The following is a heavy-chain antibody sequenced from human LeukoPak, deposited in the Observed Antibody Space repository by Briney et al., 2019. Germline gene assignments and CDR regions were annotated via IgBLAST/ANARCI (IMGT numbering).Heavy chain of an antibody. D-gene: IGHD6-13*01. V-gene: IGHV3-30-3*01. CDR1: GFTFSSYA. CDR3: AKDERGGIAPSPAFDI. Sequence: GGSLRLSCAASGFTFSSYAMHWVRQAPGKGLEWVAVISYDGSNKYYADSVKGRFTISRDNSKNTLYLQMNSLRAEDTAVYYCAKDERGGIAPSPAFDIWGQGTMVTVSS. J-gene: IGHJ3*02. CDR2: ISYDGSNK.